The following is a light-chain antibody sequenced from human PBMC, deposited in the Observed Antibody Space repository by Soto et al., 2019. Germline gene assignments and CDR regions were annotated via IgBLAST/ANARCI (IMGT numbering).Light chain of an antibody. CDR3: QAWDSNTGV. CDR1: KLGDKF. Sequence: SYELSQPPSVSVSPGETASITCSGDKLGDKFACWYQQKPGQSPLLVIFQDNKRPSGIPQRFSGSNSGNTATLTISGTQAMDEADYYCQAWDSNTGVFGTGTKVTVL. CDR2: QDN. J-gene: IGLJ1*01. V-gene: IGLV3-1*01.